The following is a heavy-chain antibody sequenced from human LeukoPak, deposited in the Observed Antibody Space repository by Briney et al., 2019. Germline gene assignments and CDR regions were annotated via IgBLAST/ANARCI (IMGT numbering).Heavy chain of an antibody. D-gene: IGHD6-19*01. CDR1: GFTFSSYG. J-gene: IGHJ6*02. CDR3: AKSSGRPYYYYGMDV. V-gene: IGHV3-30*02. CDR2: IRHDGSNQ. Sequence: GGSLRLSCAASGFTFSSYGMHWVRQAPGKGLEWVAFIRHDGSNQYYADSVKGRFTISRDNSKNTLYLQMNSLRAEDTAVYYCAKSSGRPYYYYGMDVWGQGTTVTVSS.